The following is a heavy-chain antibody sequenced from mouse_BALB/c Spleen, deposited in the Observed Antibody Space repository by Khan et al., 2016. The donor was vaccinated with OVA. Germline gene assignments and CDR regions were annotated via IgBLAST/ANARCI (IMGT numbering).Heavy chain of an antibody. V-gene: IGHV1-77*01. D-gene: IGHD1-2*01. CDR2: ISPGSGDT. CDR3: ARRNYFGYTFAY. J-gene: IGHJ3*01. CDR1: DYTFTDYY. Sequence: VQLQESGAELARPGASVKLSCKASDYTFTDYYINWVKQRTGQGLEWIGEISPGSGDTYYNERFKGKATLTADKSSSTAYMQLSSLTSEASAVYFCARRNYFGYTFAYWGQGTLVTVSA.